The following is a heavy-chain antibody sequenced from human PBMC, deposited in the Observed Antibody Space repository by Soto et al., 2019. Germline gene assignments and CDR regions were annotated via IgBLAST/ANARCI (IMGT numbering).Heavy chain of an antibody. D-gene: IGHD2-2*02. CDR1: GCTFTSYG. CDR3: ARDFGYCSSTSCYTPYYYYGMDV. V-gene: IGHV1-18*04. Sequence: GASVKVSCKASGCTFTSYGISWVRQAPGQGLEWMGWISAYNGNTNYAQKLRGRVTMTTDTSTSTAYMELRSLRSDDTAVYYCARDFGYCSSTSCYTPYYYYGMDVWGQGTTVTVSS. J-gene: IGHJ6*02. CDR2: ISAYNGNT.